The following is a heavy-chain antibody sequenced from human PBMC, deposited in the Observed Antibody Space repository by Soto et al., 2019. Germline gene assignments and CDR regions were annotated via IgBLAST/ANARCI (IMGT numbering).Heavy chain of an antibody. CDR3: AREASGDYVGYFDT. CDR2: TYHRWNS. V-gene: IGHV4-30-2*01. Sequence: QLQLQESGSRLVKSSETLSLTCAASGDTISTGGYSWAWIRQPPGKPLEWIGHTYHRWNSYSNPYLKCRVIISVSRSKTQFSLKRSSVTAAHTAGYYFAREASGDYVGYFDTGGQGTLVTVSP. D-gene: IGHD4-17*01. J-gene: IGHJ5*02. CDR1: GDTISTGGYS.